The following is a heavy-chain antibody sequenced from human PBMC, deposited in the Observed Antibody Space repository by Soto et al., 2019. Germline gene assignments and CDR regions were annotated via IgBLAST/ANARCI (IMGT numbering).Heavy chain of an antibody. Sequence: SETLSLTCTVSGGSICSYDGSWIRKPPGKGLEWIGYIYYTGSTNYNPSLKSRVTISVDTSKNQFSLKLSSVTAADTAVYYCARSGSTWYRLFDYWGQGTLVTVSS. J-gene: IGHJ4*02. V-gene: IGHV4-59*08. CDR1: GGSICSYD. CDR3: ARSGSTWYRLFDY. D-gene: IGHD6-13*01. CDR2: IYYTGST.